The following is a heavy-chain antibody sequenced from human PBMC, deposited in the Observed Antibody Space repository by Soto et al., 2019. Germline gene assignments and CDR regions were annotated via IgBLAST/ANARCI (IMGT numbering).Heavy chain of an antibody. J-gene: IGHJ6*02. CDR3: ARDETGIFIVMDV. CDR1: GGSVSSNSSS. D-gene: IGHD1-1*01. Sequence: RSHTLSRTCAIRGGSVSSNSSSWNCIKQSPSRGLEWLGRTYYRSKWYNDYAVSVKSRITINPDTSKNQFSLQLNSVTPEDTAVYYCARDETGIFIVMDVWGQGTTVTVSS. CDR2: TYYRSKWYN. V-gene: IGHV6-1*01.